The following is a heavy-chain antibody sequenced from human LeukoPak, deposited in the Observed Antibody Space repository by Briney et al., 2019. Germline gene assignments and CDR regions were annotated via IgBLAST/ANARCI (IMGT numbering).Heavy chain of an antibody. CDR2: ISYDGSNK. CDR3: ARSGQYSSGWSDY. D-gene: IGHD6-19*01. J-gene: IGHJ4*02. V-gene: IGHV3-30*04. Sequence: GGSLRLSRAASGFTFSSYAMHWVRQAPGKGLEWVAVISYDGSNKYYADSVKGRFTISRDNSKNTLYLQMNSLRAEDTAVYYCARSGQYSSGWSDYWGQGTLVTVSS. CDR1: GFTFSSYA.